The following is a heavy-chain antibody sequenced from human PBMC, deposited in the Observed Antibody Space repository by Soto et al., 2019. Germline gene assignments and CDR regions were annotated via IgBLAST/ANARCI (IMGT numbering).Heavy chain of an antibody. J-gene: IGHJ5*02. Sequence: ASVKVSCKVSGYTLTELSMHWVGQAPGKGLEGLGGFDPEDGETIYAQKFQGRVTMTEDTSTDTAYMELSSLRSEDTAVYYCATSRLGEFDGWFDPWGQGTLVTVSS. CDR3: ATSRLGEFDGWFDP. V-gene: IGHV1-24*01. CDR2: FDPEDGET. CDR1: GYTLTELS. D-gene: IGHD3-16*01.